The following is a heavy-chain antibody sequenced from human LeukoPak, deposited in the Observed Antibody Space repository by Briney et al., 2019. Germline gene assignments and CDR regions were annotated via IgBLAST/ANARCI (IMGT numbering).Heavy chain of an antibody. CDR2: ISSSGSTI. CDR3: ARDKSLGYSSGPETPGYFDY. D-gene: IGHD6-19*01. V-gene: IGHV3-48*03. J-gene: IGHJ4*02. CDR1: GFTFSSYE. Sequence: GGSLRLSCAASGFTFSSYEMNWVRQAPGKGLEWVSYISSSGSTIYYADSVKGRFTISRDNAKNSLYLQMNSLRAEDTAVYYCARDKSLGYSSGPETPGYFDYWGQGTLVTVSS.